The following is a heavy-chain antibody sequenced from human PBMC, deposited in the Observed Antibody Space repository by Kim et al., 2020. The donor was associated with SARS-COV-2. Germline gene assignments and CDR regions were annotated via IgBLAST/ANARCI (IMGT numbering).Heavy chain of an antibody. Sequence: SFQGQVTISADKSISTAYLQWSSLKASDTAMYYCARLAATTTLMYYFDYWGQGTLVTVSS. V-gene: IGHV5-51*01. J-gene: IGHJ4*02. D-gene: IGHD4-4*01. CDR3: ARLAATTTLMYYFDY.